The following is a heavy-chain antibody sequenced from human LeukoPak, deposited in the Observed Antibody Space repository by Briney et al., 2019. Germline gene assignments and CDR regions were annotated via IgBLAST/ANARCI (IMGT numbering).Heavy chain of an antibody. CDR1: GGSISSYY. CDR3: ARDPPRGYGLDV. Sequence: SETLSLTCTVSGGSISSYYWSWIRQPPGKGLEWIGYIYYSGSTNYNPSLKSRVTISVDTSKNQFSLKLSSVTAADTAVHYCARDPPRGYGLDVWGPGITVTVS. J-gene: IGHJ6*02. V-gene: IGHV4-59*01. CDR2: IYYSGST.